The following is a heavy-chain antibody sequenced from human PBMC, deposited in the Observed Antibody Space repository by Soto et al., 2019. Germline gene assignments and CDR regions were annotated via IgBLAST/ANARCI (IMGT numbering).Heavy chain of an antibody. CDR1: GGSISSGGYY. CDR2: IYYSGST. V-gene: IGHV4-31*02. Sequence: SETLSXTXTVSGGSISSGGYYWSWIRQHPGKGLEWIGYIYYSGSTYYNPSLKSRVTISVDTSKNQFSLKLSSVTAADTAVYYCARVGQTRDDAFDIWGQGTMVTVSS. J-gene: IGHJ3*02. CDR3: ARVGQTRDDAFDI.